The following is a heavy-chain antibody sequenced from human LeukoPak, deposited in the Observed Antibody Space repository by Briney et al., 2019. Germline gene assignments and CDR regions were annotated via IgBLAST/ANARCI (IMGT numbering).Heavy chain of an antibody. V-gene: IGHV4-4*02. CDR1: GGSVTSTNW. Sequence: PSETLSLTCDVSGGSVTSTNWWTWFRQPPGKGLEWIGEVHLDGRTNYNPSLKSRLVMSADLPENQISLKLTSVTAADTAVYYCAREGGFYRPLDYSGQGTLVTVSS. J-gene: IGHJ4*02. D-gene: IGHD3-3*01. CDR3: AREGGFYRPLDY. CDR2: VHLDGRT.